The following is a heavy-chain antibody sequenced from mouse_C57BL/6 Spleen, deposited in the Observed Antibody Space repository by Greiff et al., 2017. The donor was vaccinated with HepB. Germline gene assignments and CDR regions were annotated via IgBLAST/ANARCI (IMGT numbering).Heavy chain of an antibody. V-gene: IGHV1-42*01. J-gene: IGHJ4*01. Sequence: EVKLVESGPELVKPGASVKISCKASGYSFTGYYMNWVKQSPEQSLEWIGEINPSTGGTTYNQKFKAKATLTVDKSSSTAYMQLKSLTSEDSAVYYCAKRNYYAMDYWGQGTSVTVSS. CDR3: AKRNYYAMDY. CDR2: INPSTGGT. CDR1: GYSFTGYY.